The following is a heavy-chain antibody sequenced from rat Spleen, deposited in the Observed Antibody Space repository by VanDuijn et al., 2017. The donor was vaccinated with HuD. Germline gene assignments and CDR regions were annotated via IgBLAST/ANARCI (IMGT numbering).Heavy chain of an antibody. Sequence: EVQLVESGGGLVQPGKSLKLSCAASGFTFSNYGMAWVRQTPTKGLEWVASIKYEGDSIYYRDSVKGRFTISRDNAKSTLYLQMDSLRSEDTATYYCARHGLGEDYWGQGVMVTVSS. CDR3: ARHGLGEDY. J-gene: IGHJ2*01. D-gene: IGHD5-1*01. CDR1: GFTFSNYG. CDR2: IKYEGDSI. V-gene: IGHV5-29*01.